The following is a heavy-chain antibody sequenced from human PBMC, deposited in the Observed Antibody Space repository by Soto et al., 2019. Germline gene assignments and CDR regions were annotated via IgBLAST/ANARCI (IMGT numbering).Heavy chain of an antibody. V-gene: IGHV3-23*01. CDR3: AKPDF. J-gene: IGHJ4*02. Sequence: WGSLRLSCAASGGTCSAHAMSWVRQAPGKGLEWVSTIIGSGSSTYYADSVRGRFTISRDNSRNTLYLQINSLRTEDTAVYYCAKPDFWGQGTLVTVSS. CDR2: IIGSGSST. CDR1: GGTCSAHA.